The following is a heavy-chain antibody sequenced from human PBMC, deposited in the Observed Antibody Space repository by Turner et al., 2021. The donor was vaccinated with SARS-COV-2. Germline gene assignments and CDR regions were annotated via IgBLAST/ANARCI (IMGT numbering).Heavy chain of an antibody. CDR2: IWYDGSNN. CDR1: GFTFSTYA. D-gene: IGHD6-6*01. J-gene: IGHJ5*02. V-gene: IGHV3-33*08. CDR3: ARDYSSSSYLVSWFDP. Sequence: QVQLVESGGGVVQPGRSLRLSCAASGFTFSTYAMHWVRQARGKGVEWVEIIWYDGSNNFYVDSVKGRSTIYRDNSKNTMYLKMNSLRAEDTAVYYWARDYSSSSYLVSWFDPWGQGTLVTVSS.